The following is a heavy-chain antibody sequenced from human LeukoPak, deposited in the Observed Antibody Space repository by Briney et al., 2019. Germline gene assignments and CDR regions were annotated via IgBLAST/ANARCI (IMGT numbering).Heavy chain of an antibody. V-gene: IGHV3-21*01. Sequence: PGRSLRLSCAASGFTFSSYGMHWVRQAPGKGLEWVSSISSSSSYIYYADSVKARFTISRDNAKNSLYLKMNSLRAEDTAVYYCASRDYYYYYMDVWGKGTTVTVSS. CDR2: ISSSSSYI. CDR1: GFTFSSYG. CDR3: ASRDYYYYYMDV. D-gene: IGHD5-24*01. J-gene: IGHJ6*03.